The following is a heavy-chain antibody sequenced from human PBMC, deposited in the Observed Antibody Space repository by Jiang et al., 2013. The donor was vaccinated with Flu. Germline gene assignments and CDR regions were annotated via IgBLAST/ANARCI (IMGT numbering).Heavy chain of an antibody. CDR3: ARDIPYCSGGSCYPGWFDP. J-gene: IGHJ5*02. CDR1: GGSISSYY. CDR2: SITVGST. D-gene: IGHD2-15*01. V-gene: IGHV4-59*01. Sequence: GLVKPSETLSLTCTVSGGSISSYYWSWIRQPPGRDWSGLGISITVGSTNYNPSLKSRVTISVDTSKNQFSLKLSSVTAADTAVYYCARDIPYCSGGSCYPGWFDPWGQGTLVTVSS.